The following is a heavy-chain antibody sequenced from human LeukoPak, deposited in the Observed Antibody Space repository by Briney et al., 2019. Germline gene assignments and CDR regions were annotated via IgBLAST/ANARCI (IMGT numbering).Heavy chain of an antibody. J-gene: IGHJ3*02. D-gene: IGHD5-18*01. V-gene: IGHV3-30*02. CDR2: IRFDGSSK. Sequence: PGGSLRLSCATSGFTFTSYGMHWVRQAPGKGLEWVAFIRFDGSSKFYTDSVKGRFTISRDNSKNTLNLQMDSLRAEDTAVYYCAKDYIYGGWGNAFDIWGQGTKVTVSS. CDR1: GFTFTSYG. CDR3: AKDYIYGGWGNAFDI.